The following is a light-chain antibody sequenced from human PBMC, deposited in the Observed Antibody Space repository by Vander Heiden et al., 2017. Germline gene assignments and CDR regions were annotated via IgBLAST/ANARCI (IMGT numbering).Light chain of an antibody. Sequence: VSQEPVSSVYPGGTVPLTCGSSSGPVSTNDCPSWYQQTPGQSPRTLIYSTNTRSSGVPDRFSGSILGNTAALTITGAQADDESDYYCVLYMGSGISVFGGGTKLTVL. CDR2: STN. CDR1: SGPVSTNDC. CDR3: VLYMGSGISV. J-gene: IGLJ2*01. V-gene: IGLV8-61*01.